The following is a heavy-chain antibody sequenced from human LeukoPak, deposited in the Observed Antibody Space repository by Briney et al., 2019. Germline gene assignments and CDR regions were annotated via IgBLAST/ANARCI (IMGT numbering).Heavy chain of an antibody. V-gene: IGHV3-33*01. CDR1: GFTFSSYG. J-gene: IGHJ4*02. D-gene: IGHD3-22*01. CDR2: IWYDGSNK. Sequence: GRSLRLSCAASGFTFSSYGMHWVRQAPGKGLEWVAVIWYDGSNKYYADSVKGRFTISRDNSKNTLYLQMNSLRAEDTAVYYCARDAGRVYYDSSGYFVAYYFDYWGRGTLVTVSS. CDR3: ARDAGRVYYDSSGYFVAYYFDY.